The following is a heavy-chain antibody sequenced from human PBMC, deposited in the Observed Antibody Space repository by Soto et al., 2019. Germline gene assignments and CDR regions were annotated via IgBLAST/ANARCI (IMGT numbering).Heavy chain of an antibody. V-gene: IGHV4-59*01. CDR3: ARGIAVAGEFDF. D-gene: IGHD6-19*01. Sequence: SETLSLTCTVSGGSISSYYWSWIRQPPGKGLEWIGYIYYSGSINYNPSLKSRVTISVDTSKNQFSLKLSSVTAADTAVYYCARGIAVAGEFDFWGQGTLVTVSS. J-gene: IGHJ4*02. CDR1: GGSISSYY. CDR2: IYYSGSI.